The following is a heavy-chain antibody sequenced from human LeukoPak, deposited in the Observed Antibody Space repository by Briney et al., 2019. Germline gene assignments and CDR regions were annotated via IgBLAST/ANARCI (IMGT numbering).Heavy chain of an antibody. Sequence: GGSLRLSCAASGFTFDDSGMSWVRQAPGKGLEWVANIKQDGSEKYYVDSVKGRFTISRDNAKNSLYLQMNSLRAEDTAVYYCARGAITMVRGVIPQPSYYYYYMDVWGKGTTVTVSS. V-gene: IGHV3-7*01. CDR3: ARGAITMVRGVIPQPSYYYYYMDV. CDR1: GFTFDDSG. D-gene: IGHD3-10*01. J-gene: IGHJ6*03. CDR2: IKQDGSEK.